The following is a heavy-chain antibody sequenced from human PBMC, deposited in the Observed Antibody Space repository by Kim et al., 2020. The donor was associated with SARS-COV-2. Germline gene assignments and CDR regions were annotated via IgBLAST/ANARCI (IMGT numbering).Heavy chain of an antibody. Sequence: GGSLRLSCAASGFTFSSYAMHWVRQAPGKGLEWVAVISYDGSNKYYADSVKGRFTISRDNSKNTLYLQMNSLRAEDTAVYYCASGGDATVTPFDYWGQGT. D-gene: IGHD4-17*01. J-gene: IGHJ4*02. CDR3: ASGGDATVTPFDY. CDR1: GFTFSSYA. CDR2: ISYDGSNK. V-gene: IGHV3-30*04.